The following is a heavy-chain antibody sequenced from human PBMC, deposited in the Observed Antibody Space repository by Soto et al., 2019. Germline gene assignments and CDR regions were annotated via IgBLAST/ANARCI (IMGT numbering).Heavy chain of an antibody. V-gene: IGHV5-51*01. CDR1: GYSFTSYW. CDR2: IYPGDSDT. D-gene: IGHD3-10*01. Sequence: GESLKISCKGSGYSFTSYWIGWVRQMPGKGLEWMGIIYPGDSDTRYSPSFQGQVTISADKSISTAYLQWSSLKASDTAMYYCARLASSGVRDYYYYGMDVWGQGTTVTVSS. J-gene: IGHJ6*02. CDR3: ARLASSGVRDYYYYGMDV.